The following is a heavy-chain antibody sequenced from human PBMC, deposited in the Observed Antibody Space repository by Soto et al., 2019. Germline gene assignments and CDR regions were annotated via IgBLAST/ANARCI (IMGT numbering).Heavy chain of an antibody. CDR2: IIPIFGTA. D-gene: IGHD3-3*01. J-gene: IGHJ3*02. Sequence: SVKVSCKASGGTFRSYAISWVRQAPGQGLEWMGGIIPIFGTANYAQKFQGRVTITADESTSTAYMELSSLRSEDTAVYYCASPYYDFWSGYPDDAFDIWGQGTMVTVSS. V-gene: IGHV1-69*13. CDR1: GGTFRSYA. CDR3: ASPYYDFWSGYPDDAFDI.